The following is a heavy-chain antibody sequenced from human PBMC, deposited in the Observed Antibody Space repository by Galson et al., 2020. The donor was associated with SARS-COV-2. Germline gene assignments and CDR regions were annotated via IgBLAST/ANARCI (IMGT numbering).Heavy chain of an antibody. V-gene: IGHV3-33*01. CDR2: IWYDGSNK. CDR3: ARDLPSTFPEYYFDY. J-gene: IGHJ4*02. Sequence: TGGSLRLSCAASGFTFSSYGMHWVRQAPGKGLEWVAVIWYDGSNKYYADSVKGRFTISRDNSKNTLYLQMNSLRAEDTAVYYCARDLPSTFPEYYFDYWGQGTLVTVSS. D-gene: IGHD3-16*01. CDR1: GFTFSSYG.